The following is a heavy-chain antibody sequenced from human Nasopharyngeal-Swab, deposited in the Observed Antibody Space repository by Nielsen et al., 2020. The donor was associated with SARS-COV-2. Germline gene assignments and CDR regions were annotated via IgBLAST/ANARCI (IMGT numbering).Heavy chain of an antibody. V-gene: IGHV4-59*04. D-gene: IGHD6-13*01. CDR1: GFTVSSNY. CDR3: ARHEGIIAGGNWIDY. J-gene: IGHJ4*02. CDR2: IYYSGIT. Sequence: GSLRLSCAASGFTVSSNYMSWVRQPPGKGLEWIGTIYYSGITYYNPSLKSRVTLSVDTSKNQFSLKLSSVTAADTALYYCARHEGIIAGGNWIDYWGQGTMVTVSS.